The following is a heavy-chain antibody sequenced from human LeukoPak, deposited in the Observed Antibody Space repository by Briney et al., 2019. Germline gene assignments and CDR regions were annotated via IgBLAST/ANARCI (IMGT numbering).Heavy chain of an antibody. V-gene: IGHV3-23*01. D-gene: IGHD4-17*01. CDR1: GFAFSDYP. CDR2: ISGSGDTT. CDR3: ASKPTYGGYTDF. Sequence: GGSLRLSCAASGFAFSDYPMNWVRQPPGKGLEWVSTISGSGDTTYYADSVKSRFTISRDNSKNTLFLQLNSLRAEDTAVYYCASKPTYGGYTDFWGQGTLVTVSS. J-gene: IGHJ4*02.